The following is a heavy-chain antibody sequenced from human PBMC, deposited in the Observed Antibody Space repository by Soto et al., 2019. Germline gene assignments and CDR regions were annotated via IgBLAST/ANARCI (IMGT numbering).Heavy chain of an antibody. CDR2: IIPIFGTA. J-gene: IGHJ4*02. CDR1: GGTFSSYA. CDR3: ARKGIHDYGVLSDFDY. Sequence: QVQLVQSGAEVKKPGSSVKVSCKASGGTFSSYAISWVRQAPGQGLEWMGGIIPIFGTANYAQKFQGRATITADDSTRTAYMELSSLRAEDTAVYYCARKGIHDYGVLSDFDYWGQGTLVTVSS. D-gene: IGHD4-17*01. V-gene: IGHV1-69*12.